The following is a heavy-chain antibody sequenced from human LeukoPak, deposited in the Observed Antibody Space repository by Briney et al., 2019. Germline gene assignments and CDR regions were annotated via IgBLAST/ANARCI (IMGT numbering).Heavy chain of an antibody. CDR1: GYTFTSYY. CDR2: INPSGGST. CDR3: AREYYDYVWGSYRRYYFDY. Sequence: ASVKVSCKASGYTFTSYYMHWVRQAPGQGLEWMGIINPSGGSTSYAQKFQGRVTMTRDTSTSTVYMELSSLRSEDTAVYYCAREYYDYVWGSYRRYYFDYWGQGTLVTVSS. D-gene: IGHD3-16*02. J-gene: IGHJ4*02. V-gene: IGHV1-46*01.